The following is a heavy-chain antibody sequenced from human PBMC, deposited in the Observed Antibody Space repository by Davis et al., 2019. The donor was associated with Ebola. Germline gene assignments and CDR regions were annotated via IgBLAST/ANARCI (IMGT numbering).Heavy chain of an antibody. CDR2: MNPNSGNT. CDR1: GYTFTSYG. V-gene: IGHV1-8*02. Sequence: ASVKVSCKASGYTFTSYGISWVRQAPGQGLEWMGWMNPNSGNTGYAQKFQGRVTMTRNTSISTAYMEVSSLRSEDTAVYYCARRGVTTLYYYYYYGMDVWGQGTTVTVSS. J-gene: IGHJ6*02. CDR3: ARRGVTTLYYYYYYGMDV. D-gene: IGHD4-17*01.